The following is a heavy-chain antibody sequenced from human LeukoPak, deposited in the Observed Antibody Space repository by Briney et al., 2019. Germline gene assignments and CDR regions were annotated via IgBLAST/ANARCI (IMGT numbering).Heavy chain of an antibody. V-gene: IGHV3-30*19. D-gene: IGHD5-12*01. CDR2: ISYDGSNK. Sequence: PGGSLRLSCAASGFTFSSYGMHWVRQAPGKGLEWVAVISYDGSNKYYADSVKGRFTISRDNSKNTLYLQMNSLRAEDTAVYYCAILVDIVATISEGNWGQGTLVTVSS. CDR3: AILVDIVATISEGN. J-gene: IGHJ4*02. CDR1: GFTFSSYG.